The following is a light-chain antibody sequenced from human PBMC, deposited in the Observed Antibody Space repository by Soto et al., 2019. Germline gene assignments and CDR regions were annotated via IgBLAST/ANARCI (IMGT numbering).Light chain of an antibody. V-gene: IGKV3-15*01. CDR3: EEYNNWHPIT. Sequence: EIVMTQSPTTLSLSPGERATLSCRASQSISSKLAWYQQKPGQAPRLLSYGASTGATGLPASFSGSGSGTEFTLTITSLKCEDFAVYYCEEYNNWHPITFGGGTKV. CDR2: GAS. J-gene: IGKJ4*01. CDR1: QSISSK.